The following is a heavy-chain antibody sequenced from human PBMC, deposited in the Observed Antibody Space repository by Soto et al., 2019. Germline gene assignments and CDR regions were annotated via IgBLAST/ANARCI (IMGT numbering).Heavy chain of an antibody. Sequence: GASVKVSCKASGGTFSSYAISWVRQAPGQGLEWMGGIIPIFGTANYAQKFQGRVTITADESTSTAYMELSSLRSEDTAVYYCARCGYSYGHYYFDYWGQGTLVTVSS. CDR2: IIPIFGTA. CDR1: GGTFSSYA. J-gene: IGHJ4*02. V-gene: IGHV1-69*13. D-gene: IGHD5-18*01. CDR3: ARCGYSYGHYYFDY.